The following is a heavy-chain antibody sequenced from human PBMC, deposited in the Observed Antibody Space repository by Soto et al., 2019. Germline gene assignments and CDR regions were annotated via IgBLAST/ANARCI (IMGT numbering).Heavy chain of an antibody. J-gene: IGHJ4*02. CDR1: GFTFSSYA. CDR2: ISGSGGST. Sequence: PGGSLRLSCAASGFTFSSYAMSWVRQAPGKGLEWVSAISGSGGSTYYADSVKGRFTISRDNSKNTLYLQMNSLRAEDTAVYYCAKRRGDYYDSSGYYYPILDYWGQGTLVTVSS. D-gene: IGHD3-22*01. CDR3: AKRRGDYYDSSGYYYPILDY. V-gene: IGHV3-23*01.